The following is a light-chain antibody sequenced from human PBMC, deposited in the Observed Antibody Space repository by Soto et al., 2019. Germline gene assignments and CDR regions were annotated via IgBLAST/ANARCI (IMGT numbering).Light chain of an antibody. CDR1: QSVSSSS. Sequence: EIVMTQSPATLAVSPGERATLSCRASQSVSSSSLAWYQQKPGQAPRLLIFDASQRATGIPARFRGSGSGTDFTLSISSLEPEDFAVYYCQQRTDRPPWTFGQGTKVDIK. CDR3: QQRTDRPPWT. CDR2: DAS. J-gene: IGKJ1*01. V-gene: IGKV3D-20*02.